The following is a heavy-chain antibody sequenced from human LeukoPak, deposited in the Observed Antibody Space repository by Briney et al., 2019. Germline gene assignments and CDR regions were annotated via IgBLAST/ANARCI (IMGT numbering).Heavy chain of an antibody. V-gene: IGHV3-7*03. J-gene: IGHJ4*02. Sequence: GGSLSLSCEVSEFTFSSYWLTWIRQAPGKGLECVANIYPDGSDKYYVVSVKGRFTTSRDNAKNSLYLQMNSLRTGDTALYYCATDLNWNSFWGQGTLVTVSS. CDR3: ATDLNWNSF. CDR1: EFTFSSYW. CDR2: IYPDGSDK. D-gene: IGHD1-7*01.